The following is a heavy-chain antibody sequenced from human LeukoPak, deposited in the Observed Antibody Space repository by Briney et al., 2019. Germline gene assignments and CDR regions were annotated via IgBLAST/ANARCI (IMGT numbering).Heavy chain of an antibody. J-gene: IGHJ4*02. V-gene: IGHV3-20*04. D-gene: IGHD5-24*01. CDR1: GFTVSSNY. Sequence: GGSLRLSCAASGFTVSSNYMSWVRQAPGKGLEWVSGINWNGGSTGYADSVKGRFTISRDNAKNSLYLQMNSLRAEDTALYYCARVEREIGFYWGQGTLVTVSS. CDR3: ARVEREIGFY. CDR2: INWNGGST.